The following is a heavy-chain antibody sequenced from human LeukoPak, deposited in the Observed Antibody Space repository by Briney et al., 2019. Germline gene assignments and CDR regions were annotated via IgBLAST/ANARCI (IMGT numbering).Heavy chain of an antibody. D-gene: IGHD6-6*01. CDR1: GGSFSGYY. CDR3: ARFEEYSSSFDY. J-gene: IGHJ4*02. V-gene: IGHV4-34*01. CDR2: INHSGST. Sequence: SETLSLTCAVYGGSFSGYYWSWIRQPPGKGLEWIGEINHSGSTNYNPSLKSRVTISVDPSKNQFSLNLSSVTAADTAVYYCARFEEYSSSFDYWGQGTLVTVSS.